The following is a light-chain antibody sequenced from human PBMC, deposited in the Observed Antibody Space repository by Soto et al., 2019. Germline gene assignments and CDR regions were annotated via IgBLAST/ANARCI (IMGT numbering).Light chain of an antibody. CDR2: GAS. V-gene: IGKV3-20*01. J-gene: IGKJ4*01. CDR3: QQYGSSPT. Sequence: EIVLTQSPGTLSLSPGERATLSCRASQSVSSSYLAWYQQKPGQAPRLLIYGASNRATGIPARFSGSGSGTDFTLTISRLEPEDFAVYYCQQYGSSPTFGGGTKVEIK. CDR1: QSVSSSY.